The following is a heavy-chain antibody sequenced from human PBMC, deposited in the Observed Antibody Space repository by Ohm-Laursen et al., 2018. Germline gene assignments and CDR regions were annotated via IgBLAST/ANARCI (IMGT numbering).Heavy chain of an antibody. Sequence: SLRLSCTASAASGFSFSRYGMHWVRQAPGKGLEWVAVIWYDGSNKYHADSVKGRFTISRDNSKNTLFLQMNSLRAEDTAVYYCAKRSVNGGGGAFDIWGPGTMVTVSS. CDR1: GFSFSRYG. CDR3: AKRSVNGGGGAFDI. V-gene: IGHV3-33*06. CDR2: IWYDGSNK. D-gene: IGHD2-15*01. J-gene: IGHJ3*02.